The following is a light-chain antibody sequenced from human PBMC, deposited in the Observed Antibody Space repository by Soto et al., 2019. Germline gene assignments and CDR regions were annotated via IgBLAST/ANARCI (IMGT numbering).Light chain of an antibody. J-gene: IGKJ1*01. V-gene: IGKV3-20*01. CDR1: HSVSSNY. Sequence: EIVLTQSPGTLSLSPGERATLSCRSSHSVSSNYLDWYQQKPGQAPRLLIYDVSSRATGITDRFSGSGYGTDLTVTIGKVEAVVFAMYYWSQYGISPTFGQGTKVEIK. CDR3: SQYGISPT. CDR2: DVS.